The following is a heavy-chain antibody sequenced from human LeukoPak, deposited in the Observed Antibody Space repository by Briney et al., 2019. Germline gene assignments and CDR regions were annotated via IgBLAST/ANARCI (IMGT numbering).Heavy chain of an antibody. D-gene: IGHD3-16*01. Sequence: SETLSLTCIVSGGSISSFYWNWIRRPPGKGLEWIGYINYSGSTNYNPSLKSRVIISVDMSKNQFSLKLSSVTAADTAVYYCARQSDVWGSCVNWGQGTLVTVSS. J-gene: IGHJ4*02. V-gene: IGHV4-59*08. CDR2: INYSGST. CDR1: GGSISSFY. CDR3: ARQSDVWGSCVN.